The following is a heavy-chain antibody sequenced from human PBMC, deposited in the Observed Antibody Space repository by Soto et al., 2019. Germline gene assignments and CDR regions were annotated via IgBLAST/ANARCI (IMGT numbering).Heavy chain of an antibody. CDR3: ARQGFGQLHGLVDV. Sequence: QVQLQESGPGLVKPSETLSLTCSVSGGSITSHYCSWFRQPPGKGLEWIGYIHHSGSTSYNPSLKGRVTMSVDTPKNQFSLKVSSVTAADTALYYCARQGFGQLHGLVDVWGPGTTVTVSS. V-gene: IGHV4-59*08. J-gene: IGHJ6*02. CDR2: IHHSGST. CDR1: GGSITSHY. D-gene: IGHD3-10*01.